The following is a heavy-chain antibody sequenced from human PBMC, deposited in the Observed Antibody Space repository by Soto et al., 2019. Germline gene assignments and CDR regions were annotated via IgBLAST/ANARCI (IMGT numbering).Heavy chain of an antibody. CDR3: AKDRWGDFGDLNLPGY. Sequence: QVLLVESGGGVVQPGRSLRISCAVSGFTFSSFGMHWVRQAPGKGLEWVAVISDDGSSKHYADSLKGRFTISRDNSNNTPYLQMDSLGLEDTAVYYCAKDRWGDFGDLNLPGYWGKGTRVTVSS. J-gene: IGHJ4*02. CDR2: ISDDGSSK. V-gene: IGHV3-30*18. D-gene: IGHD4-17*01. CDR1: GFTFSSFG.